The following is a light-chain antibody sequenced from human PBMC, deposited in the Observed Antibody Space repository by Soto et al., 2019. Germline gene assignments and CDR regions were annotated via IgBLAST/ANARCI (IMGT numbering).Light chain of an antibody. J-gene: IGKJ4*01. CDR3: QQYFEYPLT. CDR1: QVINNH. V-gene: IGKV1-16*01. CDR2: DTS. Sequence: DIQVTQSPSSLSASVGDRVTITCRASQVINNHLAWLQQLPGKPPKSLINDTSSLQIGVPSRFSGSGSGTDFTLTISSLQPEDFASYYCQQYFEYPLTFGGGTKVDIK.